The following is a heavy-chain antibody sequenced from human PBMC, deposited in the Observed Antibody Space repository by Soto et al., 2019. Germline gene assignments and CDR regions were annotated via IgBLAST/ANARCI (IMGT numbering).Heavy chain of an antibody. CDR3: ARGSGRTGYYYYGMDV. CDR1: GGSISSYY. Sequence: PSETLSLTCTVSGGSISSYYWSWIRQPPGKGLEWIGYIYYSGSTNYNPSLKSRVTISVDTSKNQFSLKLSSVTAADTAVYYCARGSGRTGYYYYGMDVWGQGTTVTVS. J-gene: IGHJ6*02. CDR2: IYYSGST. V-gene: IGHV4-59*01. D-gene: IGHD1-26*01.